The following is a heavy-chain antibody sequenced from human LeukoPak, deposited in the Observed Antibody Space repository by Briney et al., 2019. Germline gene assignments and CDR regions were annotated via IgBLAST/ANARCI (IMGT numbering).Heavy chain of an antibody. CDR3: AKDRLGSGWYYFDY. J-gene: IGHJ4*02. CDR2: ISWNSGSI. Sequence: GGSLRLSCAASGFTFDDYAMHWVRQAPGKGLEWVSGISWNSGSIGYADSMKGRFTVSRDNAKNSLYLQMNSLRAEDTALYYCAKDRLGSGWYYFDYWGQGTLVTVFS. V-gene: IGHV3-9*01. D-gene: IGHD6-19*01. CDR1: GFTFDDYA.